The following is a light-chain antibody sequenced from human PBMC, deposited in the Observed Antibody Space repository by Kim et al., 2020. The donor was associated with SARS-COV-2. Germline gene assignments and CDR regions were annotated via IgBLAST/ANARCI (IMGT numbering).Light chain of an antibody. CDR1: QRISNS. V-gene: IGKV1-5*01. J-gene: IGKJ1*01. CDR2: EAS. Sequence: DTVTTARRASQRISNSLASYQQRPGKAPTLLISEASLLESGVPSRCSGTGSGTEFTLTISSLQPDNFAPYYCQHYDNYSQTFVPRTKVDIK. CDR3: QHYDNYSQT.